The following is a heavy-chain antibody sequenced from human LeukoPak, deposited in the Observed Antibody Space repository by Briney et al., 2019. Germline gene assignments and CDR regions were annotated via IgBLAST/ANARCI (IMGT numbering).Heavy chain of an antibody. Sequence: PSETLSLTCTVSGGSISSSSYYWGWIRQPPGKGLEWIGSICYSGSTYYNPSLKSRVTISVDTSKNQFSLKLSSVTAADTAVYYCARDMEMATRFDPWGQGTLVTVSS. J-gene: IGHJ5*02. D-gene: IGHD5-24*01. CDR3: ARDMEMATRFDP. CDR1: GGSISSSSYY. V-gene: IGHV4-39*07. CDR2: ICYSGST.